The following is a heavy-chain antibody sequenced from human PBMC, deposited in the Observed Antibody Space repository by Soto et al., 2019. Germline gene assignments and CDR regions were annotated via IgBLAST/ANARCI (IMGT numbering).Heavy chain of an antibody. CDR2: IFSNDER. D-gene: IGHD7-27*01. CDR1: GISLSNARMG. V-gene: IGHV2-26*01. Sequence: QVTLKESGPVLVKPTETLTLTCTVSGISLSNARMGVSWIRQPPGKALEWLAHIFSNDERSYSTSLKTRLTISKDTSTSQVVLNMTNIDPVETAKYYWAYWGYAFDIWGQGTMVTVSS. J-gene: IGHJ3*02. CDR3: AYWGYAFDI.